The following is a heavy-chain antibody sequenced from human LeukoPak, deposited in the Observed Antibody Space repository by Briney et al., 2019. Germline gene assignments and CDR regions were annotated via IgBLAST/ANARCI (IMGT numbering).Heavy chain of an antibody. CDR1: GFTFSSYG. V-gene: IGHV3-30*18. D-gene: IGHD6-19*01. CDR2: ISYDGSNK. CDR3: AKMYSSGWYYFDY. J-gene: IGHJ4*02. Sequence: GGSLRLSCAASGFTFSSYGMHWVRQAPGKGLEWVAVISYDGSNKYYADSVRGRFTISRDNSKNTLYLQMNSLRAEDTAVYYCAKMYSSGWYYFDYWGQGTLVTVSS.